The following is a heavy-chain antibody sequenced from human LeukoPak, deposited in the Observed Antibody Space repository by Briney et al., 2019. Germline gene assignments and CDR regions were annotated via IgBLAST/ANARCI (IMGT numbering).Heavy chain of an antibody. D-gene: IGHD3-10*01. CDR2: ISGSGGST. Sequence: GGSLRLSCAASGFTFNSYAMTWVRQAPGKGLEWVSAISGSGGSTYYADSVKGRFTISRDNSKNTLYLQMNSLRVEDTAVYYCAKDAVRGSGRINWFDSWGQGTLVAVSS. CDR1: GFTFNSYA. CDR3: AKDAVRGSGRINWFDS. V-gene: IGHV3-23*01. J-gene: IGHJ5*01.